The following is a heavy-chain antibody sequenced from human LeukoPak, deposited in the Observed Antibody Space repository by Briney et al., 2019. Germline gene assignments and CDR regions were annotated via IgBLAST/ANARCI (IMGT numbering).Heavy chain of an antibody. CDR2: ISSSGSTI. CDR1: GFTFSSYE. V-gene: IGHV3-48*03. Sequence: AGGSLRLSCAASGFTFSSYEMNWVRQAPGKGLEWVSYISSSGSTIYYADSVKGRFTISRDNAKKSLYLQMNSLRAEDTAVYYCARGPQYYYDSSGPGDYWGQGTLVTVSS. CDR3: ARGPQYYYDSSGPGDY. D-gene: IGHD3-22*01. J-gene: IGHJ4*02.